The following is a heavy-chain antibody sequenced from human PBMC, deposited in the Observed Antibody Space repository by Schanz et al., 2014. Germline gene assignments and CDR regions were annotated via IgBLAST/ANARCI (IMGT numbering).Heavy chain of an antibody. CDR1: GYTFTSHG. CDR3: TRGGYSYALSAFDI. D-gene: IGHD5-18*01. CDR2: ITAYNGDT. V-gene: IGHV1-18*01. J-gene: IGHJ3*02. Sequence: QVQLVQSGAEVKKPGASVKVSCKASGYTFTSHGISWVRQAPGQGLEWMGWITAYNGDTNYALKLQGRVIMTTDTSTGTAYMELRSLRSDDTALYYCTRGGYSYALSAFDIWGQGTMVTVSS.